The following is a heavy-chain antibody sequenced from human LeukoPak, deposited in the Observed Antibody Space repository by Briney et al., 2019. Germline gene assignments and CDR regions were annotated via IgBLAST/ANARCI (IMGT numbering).Heavy chain of an antibody. CDR2: ISYDGSNK. Sequence: TGGSLRLSCAASGFTFSSYGMHWVRQAPGKGLEWVAVISYDGSNKYYADSVKGRFTISRDNSKNTLYLQMNSLRAEDTAVYYCAKAQWFGELLEGSFDYWGQGTLVTVSS. J-gene: IGHJ4*02. D-gene: IGHD3-10*01. CDR3: AKAQWFGELLEGSFDY. CDR1: GFTFSSYG. V-gene: IGHV3-30*18.